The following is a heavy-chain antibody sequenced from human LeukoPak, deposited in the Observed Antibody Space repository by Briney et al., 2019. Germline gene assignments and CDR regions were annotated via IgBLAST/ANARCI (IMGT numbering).Heavy chain of an antibody. Sequence: GGSLRLSCAASGFTFSTYWMSWVRQAPGKGLEWVANIKQDGSEKYYVDSVKGRFTISRDNAKNSLYLQMNSLRPEDTAVYYCARVRMDAAMLPAFDYWGQGTLVTVSS. CDR1: GFTFSTYW. CDR2: IKQDGSEK. J-gene: IGHJ4*02. CDR3: ARVRMDAAMLPAFDY. D-gene: IGHD5-18*01. V-gene: IGHV3-7*01.